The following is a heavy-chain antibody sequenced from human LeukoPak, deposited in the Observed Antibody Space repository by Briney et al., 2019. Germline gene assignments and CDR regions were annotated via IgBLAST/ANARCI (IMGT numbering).Heavy chain of an antibody. Sequence: SVKVFCKASGGTFSSYAISWVRQAPGQGLEWMGGIIPIFGTANYAQKFQGRVTITTDESTSTAYMELSSLRSEDTAVYYCASGAGSGSYNHWFDPWGQGTLVTVSS. CDR1: GGTFSSYA. V-gene: IGHV1-69*05. J-gene: IGHJ5*02. CDR2: IIPIFGTA. D-gene: IGHD3-10*01. CDR3: ASGAGSGSYNHWFDP.